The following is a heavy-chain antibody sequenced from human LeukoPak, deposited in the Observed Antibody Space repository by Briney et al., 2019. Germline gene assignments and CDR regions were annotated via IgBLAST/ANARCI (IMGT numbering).Heavy chain of an antibody. J-gene: IGHJ4*02. CDR1: GFTFSSYG. D-gene: IGHD4-17*01. V-gene: IGHV3-33*06. CDR3: AKDSDYGDYSLGY. Sequence: GGSLRLSCAASGFTFSSYGMHWVRQAPGKGLEWVAVIWYDGSNKYYADSVKGRFTISRDNSKNTLYLQMNSLRAEDTAVYYCAKDSDYGDYSLGYWGQGTLVTVSS. CDR2: IWYDGSNK.